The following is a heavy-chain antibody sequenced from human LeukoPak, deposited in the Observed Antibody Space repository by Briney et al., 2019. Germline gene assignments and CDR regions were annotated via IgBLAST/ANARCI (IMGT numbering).Heavy chain of an antibody. CDR2: IYSGGST. D-gene: IGHD3-22*01. CDR3: ARDHYDSSGYCYAGWFDP. CDR1: GFTVSSNY. V-gene: IGHV3-66*02. J-gene: IGHJ5*02. Sequence: GGSLRLSCAASGFTVSSNYMSWVRQAPGKGLEWVSVIYSGGSTYYADSVKGRFTISRDNSKNTLYLQMNSLRAEDTAVYYCARDHYDSSGYCYAGWFDPWGQGTLVTVSS.